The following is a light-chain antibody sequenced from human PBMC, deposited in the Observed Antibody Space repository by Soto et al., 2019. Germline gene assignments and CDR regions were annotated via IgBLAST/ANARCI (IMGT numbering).Light chain of an antibody. CDR2: DAS. CDR3: QHYNNYSGT. Sequence: DIQMTQSPSTLSASVGDRVTITCRASQSIGDWLAWYQQKPGKAPKLLIYDASSLESGVPSRFSGSGSGTEFTLTISSPQPDDSATYYCQHYNNYSGTFGQGTKVEIK. J-gene: IGKJ1*01. CDR1: QSIGDW. V-gene: IGKV1-5*01.